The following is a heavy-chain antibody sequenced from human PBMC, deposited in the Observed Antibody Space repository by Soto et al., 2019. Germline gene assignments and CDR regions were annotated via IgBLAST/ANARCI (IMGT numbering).Heavy chain of an antibody. D-gene: IGHD3-22*01. Sequence: GSLRLSCAASGFTFSSYWMSWVRQAPGKGLEWVANIKQDGSEKYYVDSVKGRFTISRDNAKNSLYLQMNSLRAEDTAVYYCARDLRYYYDSSGYFDAFDIWGQGTMVTVSS. CDR2: IKQDGSEK. CDR3: ARDLRYYYDSSGYFDAFDI. J-gene: IGHJ3*02. V-gene: IGHV3-7*01. CDR1: GFTFSSYW.